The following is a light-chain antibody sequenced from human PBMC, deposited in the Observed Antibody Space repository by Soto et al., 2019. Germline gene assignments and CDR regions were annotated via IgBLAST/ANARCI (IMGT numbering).Light chain of an antibody. CDR1: QHVTTTY. CDR3: QQYDSSFT. J-gene: IGKJ4*01. CDR2: GAS. V-gene: IGKV3-20*01. Sequence: IVLTQSPATLSLSPGERATLSCTASQHVTTTYIAWYQQKFGQAPRLLIYGASTRATDTPDRFTGGGFGTDFTLTISRVEPEDFAVYYCQQYDSSFTFGGGTKVEMK.